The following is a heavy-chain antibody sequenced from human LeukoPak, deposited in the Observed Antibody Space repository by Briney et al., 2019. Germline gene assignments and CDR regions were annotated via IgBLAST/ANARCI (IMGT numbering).Heavy chain of an antibody. D-gene: IGHD2-15*01. J-gene: IGHJ1*01. CDR1: GFTSTPSE. CDR2: ISHTGSLI. CDR3: SSYCSEGTCYGYFHH. Sequence: GGSLRLSCAASGFTSTPSELNWVRQAPGKGLEWISYISHTGSLIYYADSVKGRFTISRDNAKNFLYLQMNSLRVEDTGIYYRSSYCSEGTCYGYFHHWGQGTLVSVSS. V-gene: IGHV3-48*03.